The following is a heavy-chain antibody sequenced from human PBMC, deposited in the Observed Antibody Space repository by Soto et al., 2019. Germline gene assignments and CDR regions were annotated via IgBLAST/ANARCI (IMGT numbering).Heavy chain of an antibody. J-gene: IGHJ4*02. CDR3: AKVQTTTANFDY. Sequence: EVQLLESGGGLVQPGGSLRLSCAASGFTFSNSAMNWVRQAPGKGLDWVSAIDNSGRATYYADSVKGRFTISRDNSQNTLYLQMSSLRAEDTAIYYCAKVQTTTANFDYWGQGILVTVSS. CDR2: IDNSGRAT. D-gene: IGHD4-17*01. V-gene: IGHV3-23*01. CDR1: GFTFSNSA.